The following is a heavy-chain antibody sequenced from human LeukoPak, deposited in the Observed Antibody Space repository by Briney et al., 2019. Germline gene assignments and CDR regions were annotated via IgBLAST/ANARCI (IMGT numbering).Heavy chain of an antibody. V-gene: IGHV4-4*02. CDR3: VRGGQGDGHSADEAFDI. Sequence: SETLSLTCAVSGGSISSSSSICWTWVRQPPGKGLEWIGEIYHSGATNYNPSLKSRVTMLLDKSKNQFSLQLSSVTPEDTAVYYCVRGGQGDGHSADEAFDIWGQGTMVTVS. CDR2: IYHSGAT. J-gene: IGHJ3*02. CDR1: GGSISSSSSIC. D-gene: IGHD5-18*01.